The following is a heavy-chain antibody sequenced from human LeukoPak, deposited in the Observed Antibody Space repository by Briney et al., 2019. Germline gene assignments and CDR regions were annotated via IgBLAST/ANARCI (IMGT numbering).Heavy chain of an antibody. D-gene: IGHD3-22*01. CDR1: GFTFSRYW. Sequence: GGSLRLSCAASGFTFSRYWMSWVRQAPGKGLEWVANIKQGGSEKYYVDSVKGRFTISRDNAKSSLYLQMNSLRAEDTAVYYCAKYYYDTSGYYGNWGQGTLVTVSS. CDR3: AKYYYDTSGYYGN. CDR2: IKQGGSEK. V-gene: IGHV3-7*01. J-gene: IGHJ4*02.